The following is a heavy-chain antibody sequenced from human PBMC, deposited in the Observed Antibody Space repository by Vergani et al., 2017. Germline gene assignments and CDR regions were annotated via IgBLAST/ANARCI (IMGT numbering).Heavy chain of an antibody. Sequence: EVQLLESGGGLVQPGGSLRLSCAASGFTFSSYAMSWVRQAPGKGLEWVSAISGSGGSTYCADSVKGRFTISRANSKNTLYLQMNSLRAEDTAVYYCAKDYGAENYYYYYMDVWGKGTTVTVSS. V-gene: IGHV3-23*01. CDR1: GFTFSSYA. CDR2: ISGSGGST. D-gene: IGHD1-26*01. CDR3: AKDYGAENYYYYYMDV. J-gene: IGHJ6*03.